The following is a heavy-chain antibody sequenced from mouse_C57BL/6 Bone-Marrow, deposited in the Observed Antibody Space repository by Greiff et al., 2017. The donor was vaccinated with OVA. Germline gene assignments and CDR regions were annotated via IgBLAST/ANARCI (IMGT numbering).Heavy chain of an antibody. Sequence: EVQLQESEGGLVQPGSSMKLSCTASGFTFSDYYMAWVRQVPEKGLEWVANINYDGSSTYYLDSLKSRFIISRDNAKNILYLQMSSLKSEDTATYYCARELLLRFFDYWGQGTTLTVSS. D-gene: IGHD1-1*01. J-gene: IGHJ2*01. V-gene: IGHV5-16*01. CDR1: GFTFSDYY. CDR3: ARELLLRFFDY. CDR2: INYDGSST.